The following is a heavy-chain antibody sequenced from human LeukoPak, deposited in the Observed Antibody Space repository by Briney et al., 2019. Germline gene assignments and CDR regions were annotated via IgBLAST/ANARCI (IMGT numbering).Heavy chain of an antibody. CDR2: MNPNSGNT. D-gene: IGHD5-12*01. CDR1: GGTFSSYA. CDR3: ARARKYFRRYPYEYYFDY. V-gene: IGHV1-8*02. Sequence: GASVKVSCKASGGTFSSYAISWVRQAPGQGLEWMGWMNPNSGNTGYAQKFQGRVTMTRNTSISTAYMELSSLRSEDTAVYYCARARKYFRRYPYEYYFDYWGQGTLVTVSS. J-gene: IGHJ4*02.